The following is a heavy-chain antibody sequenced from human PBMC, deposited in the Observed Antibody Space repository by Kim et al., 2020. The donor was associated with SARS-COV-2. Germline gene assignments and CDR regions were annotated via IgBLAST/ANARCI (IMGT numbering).Heavy chain of an antibody. CDR2: INADNGNT. V-gene: IGHV1-3*01. D-gene: IGHD6-19*01. Sequence: ASVKVSCKASGYTFTSYAMHWVRQAPGQRLEWMGWINADNGNTKYSQKFQGRVTITRDTSASTAYMELSSLRSEDTAVYYCARGGSGGWYSAFDIWGQGTMVTVSS. J-gene: IGHJ3*02. CDR3: ARGGSGGWYSAFDI. CDR1: GYTFTSYA.